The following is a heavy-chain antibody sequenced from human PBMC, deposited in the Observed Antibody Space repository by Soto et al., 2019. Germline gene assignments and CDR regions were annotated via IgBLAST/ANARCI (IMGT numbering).Heavy chain of an antibody. J-gene: IGHJ4*02. D-gene: IGHD3-3*01. CDR3: AGEGALATFGVV. CDR2: LFYGGSA. Sequence: QVQLQESGPGLVKSSETLSLTCTVSGGSIRSYYWPWIRQPPGRGLEWIGHLFYGGSANYNPSLKSRVTISMDTSKNQFSLRLTSVTAADTAVYYCAGEGALATFGVVWGQGTRVTVSS. V-gene: IGHV4-59*01. CDR1: GGSIRSYY.